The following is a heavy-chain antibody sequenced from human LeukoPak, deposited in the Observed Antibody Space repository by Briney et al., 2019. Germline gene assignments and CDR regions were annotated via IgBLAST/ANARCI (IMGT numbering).Heavy chain of an antibody. V-gene: IGHV3-7*02. D-gene: IGHD2-21*02. CDR3: ARGGYCGGDCYENDAFDI. CDR1: GFTFSNYA. CDR2: IKEDGSDK. Sequence: PGGSLRLSCAASGFTFSNYAMSWVRQAPGKGLGWVANIKEDGSDKNYVDSVKGRFTISRDNAKDSLYLQLNSLRAEDTAVYYCARGGYCGGDCYENDAFDIWGQGTMVTVSS. J-gene: IGHJ3*02.